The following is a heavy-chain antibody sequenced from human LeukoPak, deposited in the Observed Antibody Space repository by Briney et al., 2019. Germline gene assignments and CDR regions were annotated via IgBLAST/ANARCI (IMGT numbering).Heavy chain of an antibody. V-gene: IGHV4-59*08. J-gene: IGHJ5*02. D-gene: IGHD2/OR15-2a*01. CDR3: ARRHSTYNWFDP. CDR1: GGSFSGYY. Sequence: PSETLSLTCAVYGGSFSGYYWSWIRQSPGKGLEWIGFIYNNGNAIYNPFLKSRVTISVDTSKNQISLGLSSVTAADTAVYYCARRHSTYNWFDPWGQGTLVTVSS. CDR2: IYNNGNA.